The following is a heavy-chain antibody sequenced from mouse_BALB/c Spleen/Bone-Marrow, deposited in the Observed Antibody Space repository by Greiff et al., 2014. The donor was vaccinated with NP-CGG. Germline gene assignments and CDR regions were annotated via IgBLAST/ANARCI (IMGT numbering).Heavy chain of an antibody. D-gene: IGHD2-4*01. CDR2: IDPANGNT. J-gene: IGHJ2*02. CDR3: ARDNEYDVGY. Sequence: EVQLQQSGAELVKPGASVKLSCTASGFNIKDTYMHWVKQRPEQGLEWIGRIDPANGNTKYDPKFQGKATLTADTSSNTAYLQLSSLTSEDTDVDFCARDNEYDVGYWGQGTSLTVSS. V-gene: IGHV14-3*02. CDR1: GFNIKDTY.